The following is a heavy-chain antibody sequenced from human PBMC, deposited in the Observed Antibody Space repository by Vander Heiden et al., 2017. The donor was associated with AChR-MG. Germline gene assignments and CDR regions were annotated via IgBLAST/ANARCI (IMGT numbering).Heavy chain of an antibody. D-gene: IGHD1-1*01. Sequence: EVQLLESGGGLVQPGGSLRLSCAASGFTFSSHAMSWVRQAPGKGLEWVSAISGSGGSTYYADSVKGRFTISRDNSKNTLYLQMNSLRAEDTAVYYCAKDPTVTETYLGYWGQGTLVTVSS. J-gene: IGHJ4*02. CDR1: GFTFSSHA. CDR3: AKDPTVTETYLGY. CDR2: ISGSGGST. V-gene: IGHV3-23*01.